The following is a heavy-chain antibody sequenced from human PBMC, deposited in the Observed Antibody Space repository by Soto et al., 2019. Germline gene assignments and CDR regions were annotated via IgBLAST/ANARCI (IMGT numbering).Heavy chain of an antibody. CDR2: IIRIFGTP. Sequence: QVQLVQSGAEVKKPGSSVKVSCKASGGTFSSYAINWVRQAPGQGLEWMGGIIRIFGTPDYAQRFQGRVTFASEESTGTASVAPSSLRSEDAAAYDCARQGGYEYFYYGMDVWGQGTTVTVS. CDR1: GGTFSSYA. CDR3: ARQGGYEYFYYGMDV. D-gene: IGHD3-3*01. J-gene: IGHJ6*02. V-gene: IGHV1-69*05.